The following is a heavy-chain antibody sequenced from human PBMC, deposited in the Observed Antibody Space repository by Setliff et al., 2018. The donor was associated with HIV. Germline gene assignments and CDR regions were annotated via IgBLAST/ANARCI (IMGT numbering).Heavy chain of an antibody. D-gene: IGHD6-19*01. Sequence: SETLSLTCTVSGGSVSSSSYYWGWIRQRPGKGLEWIGSINYSGNTFYNPSLQSRGTISADTSKNQFSLKLNSVTAADTAVYYCARGRTQWPNYNYFDPWGLGTLVTVSS. J-gene: IGHJ5*02. CDR2: INYSGNT. V-gene: IGHV4-39*01. CDR3: ARGRTQWPNYNYFDP. CDR1: GGSVSSSSYY.